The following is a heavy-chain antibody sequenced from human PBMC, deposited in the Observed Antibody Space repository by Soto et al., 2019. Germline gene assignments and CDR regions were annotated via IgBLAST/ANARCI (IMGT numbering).Heavy chain of an antibody. Sequence: SETLSLTCTVSGGSISSYYWSWIRQPPGKGLEWIGYIYYSGSTNYNPSLKSRVTISVDTSKNQFSLKLSSVTAADTAVYYCARGSGDYYYYYGMDVWGQGTTVTVSS. V-gene: IGHV4-59*01. J-gene: IGHJ6*02. CDR3: ARGSGDYYYYYGMDV. D-gene: IGHD3-3*01. CDR2: IYYSGST. CDR1: GGSISSYY.